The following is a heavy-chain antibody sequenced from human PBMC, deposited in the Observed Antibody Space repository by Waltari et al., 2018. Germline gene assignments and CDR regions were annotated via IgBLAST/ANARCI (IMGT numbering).Heavy chain of an antibody. CDR1: GGSMTNYY. Sequence: QVQLQESGPGLVKPSETLSLICTVSGGSMTNYYWGWVRQPPGRGLEWIGDLYYSGSTYSAGSTAYNPSLKSRVTLSINTPRDQFSLELRSVTAADTAVYYCARRDSFTDFWGQGTLIIVSS. CDR2: LYYSGST. V-gene: IGHV4-59*08. D-gene: IGHD2-21*01. CDR3: ARRDSFTDF. J-gene: IGHJ4*02.